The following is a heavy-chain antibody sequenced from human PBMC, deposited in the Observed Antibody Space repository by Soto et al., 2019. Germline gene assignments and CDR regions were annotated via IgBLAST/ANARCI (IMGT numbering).Heavy chain of an antibody. Sequence: KASETMYLTCTVSGGSISSSSYYWGWIRQPPGKGLEWIGSIYYSGSTYYNPSLKSRVTISADTSKNQFSLKLSSVTAADTAVYYCARMDLGAHITIFGVAPNWFDPWGQGTLVTVSS. V-gene: IGHV4-39*01. J-gene: IGHJ5*02. D-gene: IGHD3-3*01. CDR2: IYYSGST. CDR1: GGSISSSSYY. CDR3: ARMDLGAHITIFGVAPNWFDP.